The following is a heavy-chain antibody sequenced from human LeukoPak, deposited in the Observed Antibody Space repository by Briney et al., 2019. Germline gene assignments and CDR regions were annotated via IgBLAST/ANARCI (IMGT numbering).Heavy chain of an antibody. CDR3: AKGGARASGSYYKTD. CDR2: LSASGGST. Sequence: PGGSLRLSCAASGFTFSDYAMSWVRQAPGKGLEWVSALSASGGSTYYADSVKGRFTISRDNSKNTLYLQMNSLRAEDTAVYYCAKGGARASGSYYKTDWGQGTLVTVSS. CDR1: GFTFSDYA. J-gene: IGHJ4*02. V-gene: IGHV3-23*01. D-gene: IGHD3-10*01.